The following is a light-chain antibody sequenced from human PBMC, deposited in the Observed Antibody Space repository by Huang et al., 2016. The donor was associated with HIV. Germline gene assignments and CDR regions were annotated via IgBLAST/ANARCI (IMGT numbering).Light chain of an antibody. Sequence: EIVLTQSPGTLSLSPGERATLSCRASQSVNNRHLVWYQQKSGQAPRVLIYGASSRATGTPDRFSGSGSGTDFTLTISRMEPEDFAVYYCQQYGNSPLTFGGGTKVEIK. V-gene: IGKV3-20*01. CDR1: QSVNNRH. J-gene: IGKJ4*01. CDR3: QQYGNSPLT. CDR2: GAS.